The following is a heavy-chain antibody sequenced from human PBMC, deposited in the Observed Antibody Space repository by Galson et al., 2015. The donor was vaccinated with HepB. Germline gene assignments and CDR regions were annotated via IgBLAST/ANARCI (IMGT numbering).Heavy chain of an antibody. J-gene: IGHJ6*02. Sequence: QSGAEVKKPGESLKISCKGSGYSFTSYWIGWVRQMPGKGLEWMGIIYPGDSDTRYSPSIQGQVTISADKSISTAYLQWSSLKASDTAMYYCARDNTDPRNNYGMDVWGQGTTVTVSS. CDR1: GYSFTSYW. D-gene: IGHD1-14*01. CDR2: IYPGDSDT. CDR3: ARDNTDPRNNYGMDV. V-gene: IGHV5-51*01.